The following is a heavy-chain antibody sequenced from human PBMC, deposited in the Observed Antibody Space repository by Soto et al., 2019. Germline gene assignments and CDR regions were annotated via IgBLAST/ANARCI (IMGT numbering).Heavy chain of an antibody. J-gene: IGHJ4*02. Sequence: EVQLLESGGGLVQPGGSLRLSCAASGFTFSTYSMAWVRQAPGRGPEWVSGISQDGTTHYADSVKGRFTISRDHSRSSVYLQMMALRGEDTAVYYCAKDLRPDGVWDFGYWGQGTLVTVSS. CDR3: AKDLRPDGVWDFGY. V-gene: IGHV3-23*01. CDR1: GFTFSTYS. D-gene: IGHD4-17*01. CDR2: ISQDGTT.